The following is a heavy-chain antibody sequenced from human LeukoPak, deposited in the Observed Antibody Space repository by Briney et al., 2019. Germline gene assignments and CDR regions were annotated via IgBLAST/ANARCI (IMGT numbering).Heavy chain of an antibody. Sequence: SETLSLTCTVSGGSINSGSYYWSWIRQPAGTGLEWIGRIYSSGSTNYNPSLRSRVTISVDTSKNQFSLKLSSVTAADTAVYYCARGTPSDFWSGYSPIDYWGQGTLVTVSS. D-gene: IGHD3-3*01. V-gene: IGHV4-61*02. J-gene: IGHJ4*02. CDR2: IYSSGST. CDR1: GGSINSGSYY. CDR3: ARGTPSDFWSGYSPIDY.